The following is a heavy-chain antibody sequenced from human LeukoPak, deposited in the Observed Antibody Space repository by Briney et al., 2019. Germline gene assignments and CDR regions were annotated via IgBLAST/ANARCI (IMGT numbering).Heavy chain of an antibody. CDR1: GGTFSSYA. J-gene: IGHJ4*02. V-gene: IGHV1-69*13. D-gene: IGHD5-18*01. CDR3: AREDTDMVLVDY. CDR2: IIPIFGTA. Sequence: SVKVSCKASGGTFSSYAISWVRQTPGQGLEWMGGIIPIFGTANYAQKFQGRVTITADESTSTAYMELSSLRSEDTAVYYCAREDTDMVLVDYWGQGTLVTVSS.